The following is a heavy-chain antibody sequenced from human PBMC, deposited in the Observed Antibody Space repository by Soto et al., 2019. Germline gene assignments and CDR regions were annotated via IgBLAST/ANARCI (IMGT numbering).Heavy chain of an antibody. J-gene: IGHJ5*02. CDR3: ARHSLALRKNNWFDP. V-gene: IGHV4-39*01. Sequence: SETLSLTCTVSGDSIISGDFYWGWVRQPPGKGLEWIGSIFYLGSSYYNPSLKSRVTMSVDTSKNQFSLRLRSVTAADTALYFCARHSLALRKNNWFDPWGQGIMVTVSS. D-gene: IGHD3-3*02. CDR1: GDSIISGDFY. CDR2: IFYLGSS.